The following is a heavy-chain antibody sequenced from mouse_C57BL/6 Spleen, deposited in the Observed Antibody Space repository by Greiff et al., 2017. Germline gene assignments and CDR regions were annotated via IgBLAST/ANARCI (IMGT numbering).Heavy chain of an antibody. CDR1: GFTFSSYG. D-gene: IGHD1-1*01. CDR3: SRQYYGSSYFGD. V-gene: IGHV5-6*01. Sequence: EVKLMESGGDLVKPGGSLKLSCAASGFTFSSYGMSWVRQTPDKRLEWVATISSGGSYTYYPDSVKGRFTISRDNAKNTLYLQISSLKSEDTAMYYCSRQYYGSSYFGDWGQGTTLTVSS. CDR2: ISSGGSYT. J-gene: IGHJ2*01.